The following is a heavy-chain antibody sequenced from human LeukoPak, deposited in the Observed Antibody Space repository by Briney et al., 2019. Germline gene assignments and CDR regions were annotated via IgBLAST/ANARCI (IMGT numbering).Heavy chain of an antibody. J-gene: IGHJ4*02. CDR3: AKKRCELLQSPLDY. D-gene: IGHD1-26*01. CDR1: GFTFSSYA. CDR2: ISGSGGST. V-gene: IGHV3-23*01. Sequence: GGSLRLSCAASGFTFSSYAMSWVRQAPGKGLEWVSAISGSGGSTYYADSVKGRFTISRDNSKNTLYLQMNSLRAEDTAVYYCAKKRCELLQSPLDYWGQGTLVTVSS.